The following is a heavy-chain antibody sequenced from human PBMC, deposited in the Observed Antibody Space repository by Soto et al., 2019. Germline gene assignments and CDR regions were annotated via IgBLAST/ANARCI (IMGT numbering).Heavy chain of an antibody. CDR2: INPSGGSI. CDR3: ARVVYSGYDTFDY. V-gene: IGHV1-46*03. CDR1: GYTFTSYY. J-gene: IGHJ4*02. Sequence: QVQLVQSGAEVKKPGASVKVSCKASGYTFTSYYMHWVRQAPGQGLESMGIINPSGGSISYAQKFQGRVTMTRDTSTSTVYMELSSLRSEDTAVYYCARVVYSGYDTFDYWGQGTLVTVSS. D-gene: IGHD5-12*01.